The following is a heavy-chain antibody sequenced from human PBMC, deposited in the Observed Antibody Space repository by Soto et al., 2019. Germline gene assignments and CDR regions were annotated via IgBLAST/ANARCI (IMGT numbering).Heavy chain of an antibody. CDR2: IYPGDSDT. V-gene: IGHV5-51*01. D-gene: IGHD2-15*01. CDR1: GYSFTSYW. Sequence: GESLKISCKGSGYSFTSYWIGWVRQMPGKGLEWMGIIYPGDSDTRYSPSFQGQVTISADKSISTAYLQWSSLKASDTAMYYCARCGVVVAATLPIGYSWFDPWGQGTLVTVSS. J-gene: IGHJ5*02. CDR3: ARCGVVVAATLPIGYSWFDP.